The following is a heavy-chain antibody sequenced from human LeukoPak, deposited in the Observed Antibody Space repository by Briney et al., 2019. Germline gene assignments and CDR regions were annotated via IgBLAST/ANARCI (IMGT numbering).Heavy chain of an antibody. D-gene: IGHD3-10*01. V-gene: IGHV3-53*01. CDR3: ASSRSGSYYIYFDY. CDR2: IYSGGST. J-gene: IGHJ4*02. Sequence: GGSLSLSCAASGFTVSSNYMSWVRQAPGKGLEWVSVIYSGGSTYYADSVKGRFTISRDNSKNTLYLQMNSLRAEDTAVYYCASSRSGSYYIYFDYWGQGTLVTVSS. CDR1: GFTVSSNY.